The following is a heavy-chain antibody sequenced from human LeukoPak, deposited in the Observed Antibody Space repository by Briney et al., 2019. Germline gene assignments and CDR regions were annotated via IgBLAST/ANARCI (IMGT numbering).Heavy chain of an antibody. CDR1: GGSISSSSYY. CDR3: ARHSRAAGKGALDY. V-gene: IGHV4-39*01. CDR2: IYYSGST. Sequence: KPSETLSLTCTVPGGSISSSSYYWGWIRQPPGKGLEWIGSIYYSGSTYYNPSLKSRVTISVDTSKNQFSLKLSSVTAADTAVYYCARHSRAAGKGALDYWGQGTLVTVSS. J-gene: IGHJ4*02. D-gene: IGHD6-13*01.